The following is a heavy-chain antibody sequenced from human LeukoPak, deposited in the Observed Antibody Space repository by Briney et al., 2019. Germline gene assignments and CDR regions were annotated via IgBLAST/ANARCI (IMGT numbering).Heavy chain of an antibody. V-gene: IGHV1-69*04. Sequence: SVKVSCKASGGTFSSYAISWVRQAPGQGLEWMGRIIPILGIANYAQKFQGRVTITADKSTSTAHMELSSLRSEDTAVYYCARGDDSSGYYFDYWGQGTLVTVSS. CDR1: GGTFSSYA. CDR3: ARGDDSSGYYFDY. CDR2: IIPILGIA. D-gene: IGHD3-22*01. J-gene: IGHJ4*02.